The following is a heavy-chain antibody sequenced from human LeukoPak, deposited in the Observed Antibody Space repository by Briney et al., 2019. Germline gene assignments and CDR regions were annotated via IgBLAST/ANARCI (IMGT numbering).Heavy chain of an antibody. CDR1: GFTFNEYA. V-gene: IGHV3-30-3*01. D-gene: IGHD2-21*01. J-gene: IGHJ4*02. Sequence: GGSLRLSCAASGFTFNEYAMHWVRQTPGKGLEWVALISYDGYDKSYADSVRGRFTISRDNSKNTLNLQMDSLRSEDTAVYYCARDFFPIADSTWYEIGYWGQGTLVTVSS. CDR2: ISYDGYDK. CDR3: ARDFFPIADSTWYEIGY.